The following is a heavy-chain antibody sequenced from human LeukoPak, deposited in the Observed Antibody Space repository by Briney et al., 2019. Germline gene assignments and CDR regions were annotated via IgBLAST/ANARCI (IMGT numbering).Heavy chain of an antibody. CDR3: AKAFVDHPTPLGSSIGLFDY. D-gene: IGHD2/OR15-2a*01. Sequence: PGGSLRLSCAASEVTFSSYWMTWVRQAPGKGLEWVANIKEDGSEKYYVDSVKGRFTISRDNAKNSLYLQMNSLRAEDTALYYCAKAFVDHPTPLGSSIGLFDYWGQGTLVTVSS. J-gene: IGHJ4*02. V-gene: IGHV3-7*03. CDR1: EVTFSSYW. CDR2: IKEDGSEK.